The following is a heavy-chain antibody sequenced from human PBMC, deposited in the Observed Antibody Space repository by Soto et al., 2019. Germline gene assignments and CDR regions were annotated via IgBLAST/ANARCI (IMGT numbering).Heavy chain of an antibody. Sequence: GGSLRLSCGASGFTFSSYAMHWVRQAPGKGLEWVAVISYDGSNKYYADSVKGRFTTSRDNSKNTLYLQMNSLRAEDTAVYYCARDLSPPPLLWFGELYYGMDVWGQGTTVTVSS. CDR1: GFTFSSYA. D-gene: IGHD3-10*01. J-gene: IGHJ6*02. V-gene: IGHV3-30-3*01. CDR3: ARDLSPPPLLWFGELYYGMDV. CDR2: ISYDGSNK.